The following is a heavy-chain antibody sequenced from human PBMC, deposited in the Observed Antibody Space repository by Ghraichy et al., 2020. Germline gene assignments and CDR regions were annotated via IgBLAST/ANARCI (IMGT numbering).Heavy chain of an antibody. CDR1: GFTFSSYV. CDR3: AKGRDSTGYGSGTYLDYFDY. J-gene: IGHJ4*02. V-gene: IGHV3-23*01. D-gene: IGHD3-10*01. CDR2: ISGSGGST. Sequence: GGSLRLSCAASGFTFSSYVMSWVRQAPGKGLEWVSFISGSGGSTNYAGSVKGRFTISRDNSKNTLYLEMNSLRAEDTALYYCAKGRDSTGYGSGTYLDYFDYWGQGTLVTGSS.